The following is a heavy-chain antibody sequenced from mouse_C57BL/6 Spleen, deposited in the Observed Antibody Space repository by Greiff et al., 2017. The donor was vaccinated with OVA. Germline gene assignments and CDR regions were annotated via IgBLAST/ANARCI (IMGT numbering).Heavy chain of an antibody. CDR2: IYPSNSET. CDR3: AFDYGGY. CDR1: GYTFTSYW. D-gene: IGHD2-4*01. V-gene: IGHV1-61*01. Sequence: QVQLQQPGAELVRPGSSVQLSCKASGYTFTSYWLDWVKQRPGQGLEWIGSIYPSNSETHYNQKFKDKATLTVDKSSSTAYMQLSSLTSEDSAVYYCAFDYGGYWGQGTTLTVSS. J-gene: IGHJ2*01.